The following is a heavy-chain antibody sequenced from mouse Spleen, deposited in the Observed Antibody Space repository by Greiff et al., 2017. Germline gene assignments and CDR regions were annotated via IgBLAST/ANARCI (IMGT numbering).Heavy chain of an antibody. CDR3: ARQLRGGFAY. CDR2: INPNNGGT. Sequence: EVKLVESGPELVKPGASVKIPCKASGYTFTDYNMDWVKQSHGKSLEWIGDINPNNGGTIYNQKFKGKATLTVDKSSSTAYMELRSLASEDTAVYYCARQLRGGFAYWGQGTLVTVSA. J-gene: IGHJ3*01. CDR1: GYTFTDYN. D-gene: IGHD1-1*01. V-gene: IGHV1-18*01.